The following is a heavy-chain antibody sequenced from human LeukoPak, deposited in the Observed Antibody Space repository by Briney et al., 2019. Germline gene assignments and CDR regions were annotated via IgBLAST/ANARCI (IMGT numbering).Heavy chain of an antibody. J-gene: IGHJ5*02. Sequence: PGGSLRLSCAASRFTFSNYAMHWVRQAPGKGLEWVAVISYDGSNKYYADSVKGRFTISRDNVNNTLYLQMNSLRAEDTAVYSCAPNWFDPWGQGTLVTVSS. CDR1: RFTFSNYA. V-gene: IGHV3-30-3*01. CDR2: ISYDGSNK. CDR3: APNWFDP.